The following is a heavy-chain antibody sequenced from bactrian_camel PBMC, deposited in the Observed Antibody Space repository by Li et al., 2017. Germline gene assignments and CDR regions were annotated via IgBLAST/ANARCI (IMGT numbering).Heavy chain of an antibody. Sequence: HVQLVESGGGLVQPGGSLRLSCAASGFTFSSYDMSWVRQAPGKGLEWVSSVYTGGGSTYYADSVTGRFTGSRVNAKNTLYLQMNSLKSEDTARYYCAATYRPAPTITPRGQGTQVTVS. D-gene: IGHD1*01. V-gene: IGHV3-2*01. CDR2: VYTGGGST. J-gene: IGHJ4*01. CDR1: GFTFSSYD.